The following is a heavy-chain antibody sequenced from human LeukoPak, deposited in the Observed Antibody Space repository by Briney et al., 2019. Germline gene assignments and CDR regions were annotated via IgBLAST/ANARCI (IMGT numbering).Heavy chain of an antibody. CDR3: ANNQGYYDSSGYYGNC. Sequence: ASVKVSCKASGYTFTSYYMHWVRQAPGQGLEWMGIINPSGGSTSYAQKFQGRVTMTRDTSTSTVYMELSSLRSEDTAVYYCANNQGYYDSSGYYGNCWGQGTLVTVSS. CDR1: GYTFTSYY. CDR2: INPSGGST. J-gene: IGHJ4*02. V-gene: IGHV1-46*01. D-gene: IGHD3-22*01.